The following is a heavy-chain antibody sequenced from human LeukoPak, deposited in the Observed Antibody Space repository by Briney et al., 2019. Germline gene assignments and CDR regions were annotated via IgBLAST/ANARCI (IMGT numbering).Heavy chain of an antibody. Sequence: GGSLRLSCAASGFMFSSYEMNWVRQAPGKGLEWASYISGSGSTIYYADSVKGRFTISRDNAKNSLYLQMNSLRAEDTAVYYCASLPTTRTWGQGTLVTVSS. CDR2: ISGSGSTI. J-gene: IGHJ5*02. D-gene: IGHD2-15*01. CDR1: GFMFSSYE. V-gene: IGHV3-48*03. CDR3: ASLPTTRT.